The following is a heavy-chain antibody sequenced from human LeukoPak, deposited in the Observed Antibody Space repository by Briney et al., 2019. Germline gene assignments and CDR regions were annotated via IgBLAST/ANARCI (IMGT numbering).Heavy chain of an antibody. V-gene: IGHV1-46*01. D-gene: IGHD1-26*01. J-gene: IGHJ4*02. Sequence: ASVKVSCKASGYTFTSYYMHWVRQAPGQGLEWMGIINPSGGSTSYAQKFQGRVTMTTDTSTTTAYMELRSLTSDDTAVYCCARRIVGATGSDYWGQGTLVTVSS. CDR3: ARRIVGATGSDY. CDR2: INPSGGST. CDR1: GYTFTSYY.